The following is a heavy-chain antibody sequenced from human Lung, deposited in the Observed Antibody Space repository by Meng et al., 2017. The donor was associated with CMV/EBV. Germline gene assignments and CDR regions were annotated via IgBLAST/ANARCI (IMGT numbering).Heavy chain of an antibody. CDR2: IYHSGGT. CDR1: GGSISISTW. CDR3: ARDPYATGWAG. Sequence: QMQRQGSGPGLVKPLGTLSLTCAVSGGSISISTWWSWVRQPPGKGLEWIGEIYHSGGTNYNPSLRGRVTISLDKSKNQFSLTLRSVTAADTAVYYCARDPYATGWAGWGQGTLVTVSS. D-gene: IGHD6-19*01. V-gene: IGHV4-4*02. J-gene: IGHJ4*02.